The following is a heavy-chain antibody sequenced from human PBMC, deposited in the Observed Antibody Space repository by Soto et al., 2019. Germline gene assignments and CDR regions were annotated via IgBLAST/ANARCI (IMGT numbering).Heavy chain of an antibody. CDR1: GGSFCGYY. J-gene: IGHJ3*01. D-gene: IGHD6-19*01. V-gene: IGHV4-34*01. Sequence: SETLSLTCAVYGGSFCGYYWSWIRQPPGKGLEWIGEINHSGSTNYNPSLKSRVTISVDTSKNQFSLKLSSVTAADTAVYYCARYPKVAGDHAFDLWGQGTMVTVSS. CDR2: INHSGST. CDR3: ARYPKVAGDHAFDL.